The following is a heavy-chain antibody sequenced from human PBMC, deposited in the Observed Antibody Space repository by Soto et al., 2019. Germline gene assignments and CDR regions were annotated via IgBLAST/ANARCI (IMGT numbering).Heavy chain of an antibody. D-gene: IGHD3-22*01. CDR2: ISWNSGKI. CDR1: GFTFEDYA. CDR3: AKMVTWDSSGYYQGGFDC. J-gene: IGHJ4*02. V-gene: IGHV3-9*01. Sequence: EMHLVESGGGLVQPGRSLTISCAASGFTFEDYAMHWVGQAPGKGLGWVSGISWNSGKIIYADSVKGRFTISRDNAKNSLYLQMNSLRPEDTALYYCAKMVTWDSSGYYQGGFDCWGQGTLVTVSS.